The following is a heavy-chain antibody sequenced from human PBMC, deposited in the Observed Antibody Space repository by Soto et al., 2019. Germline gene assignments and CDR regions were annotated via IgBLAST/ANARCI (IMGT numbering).Heavy chain of an antibody. CDR3: ARAFYGVDL. CDR1: GGSITSGGYS. V-gene: IGHV4-30-2*06. CDR2: IYQSGSA. J-gene: IGHJ6*02. Sequence: SETLSLTCTVSGGSITSGGYSWSWIRQSPGQGLEWIGYIYQSGSAFYNPSLKTRATILVDRSKNQFSLNLTSVTAADAAVYYCARAFYGVDLWGQGTTVPVSS.